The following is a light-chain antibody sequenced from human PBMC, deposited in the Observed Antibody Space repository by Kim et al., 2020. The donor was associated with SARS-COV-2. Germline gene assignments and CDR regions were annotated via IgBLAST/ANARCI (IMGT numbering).Light chain of an antibody. V-gene: IGKV1-39*01. J-gene: IGKJ1*01. CDR1: QSISSY. Sequence: ASVGDRVTITCRASQSISSYLNWYQQKPGKAPKLLIYAASSLQSGVPSRFSGSGSGTDFTLTISSLQPEDFATYYCQQSYSTPGSFGQGTKVDIK. CDR2: AAS. CDR3: QQSYSTPGS.